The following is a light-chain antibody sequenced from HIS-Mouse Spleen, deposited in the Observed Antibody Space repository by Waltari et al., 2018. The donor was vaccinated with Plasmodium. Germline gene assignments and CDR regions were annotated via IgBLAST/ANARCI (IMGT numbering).Light chain of an antibody. CDR1: SSDVGGYNY. CDR3: SSDAGSNNLV. J-gene: IGLJ2*01. V-gene: IGLV2-8*01. CDR2: EFS. Sequence: QSALTQPPSASGSPGQSVTISCTGTSSDVGGYNYVSWYQQHPGKAPKLMIYEFSKRPSGVPDRVSGSKSGNTASLTVSGLQAEDEADYYCSSDAGSNNLVFGGGTKLTVL.